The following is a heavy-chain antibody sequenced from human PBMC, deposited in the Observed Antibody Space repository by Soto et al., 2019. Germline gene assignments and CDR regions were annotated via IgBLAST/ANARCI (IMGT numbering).Heavy chain of an antibody. V-gene: IGHV3-33*01. Sequence: GGSLRLSCGPSGFTFSNYGMHWVRQTPGKGLEWVAVIWSDGSRTVYEDSVKGRFTISRDNSENTLFLQMNSLRAEDTGVYYCARDDDFQANAFDYWGQGTLVTVSS. CDR1: GFTFSNYG. J-gene: IGHJ4*02. CDR3: ARDDDFQANAFDY. D-gene: IGHD2-21*02. CDR2: IWSDGSRT.